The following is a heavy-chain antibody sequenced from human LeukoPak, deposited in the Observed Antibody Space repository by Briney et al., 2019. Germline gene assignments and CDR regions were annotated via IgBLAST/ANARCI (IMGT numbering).Heavy chain of an antibody. V-gene: IGHV3-74*01. CDR3: ARQYYHDSSGYPFDY. CDR2: INTDGSST. J-gene: IGHJ4*02. CDR1: GFTFSSYW. D-gene: IGHD3-22*01. Sequence: RTGGSLRLSCAASGFTFSSYWMHWVRQAPGKGLVWVSRINTDGSSTNYADSVKGRFTISRDNAKNTLYLQMNSLRAEDTAVYYCARQYYHDSSGYPFDYWGQGTLVTVSS.